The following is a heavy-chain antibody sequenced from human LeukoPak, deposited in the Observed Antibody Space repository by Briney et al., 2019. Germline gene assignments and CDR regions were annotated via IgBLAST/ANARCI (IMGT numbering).Heavy chain of an antibody. J-gene: IGHJ4*02. CDR3: ARHVGVGTTNNFDY. CDR2: IYYSGNT. D-gene: IGHD1-1*01. Sequence: PGGSLRLSCAASGFTFSSYAMSWVRQPPGKGLEWIGSIYYSGNTYYNPSLKSRVTISVDTSTNQFSLKLSSVTAADTAVYFCARHVGVGTTNNFDYWGQGTLVTVSS. CDR1: GFTFSSYA. V-gene: IGHV4-39*01.